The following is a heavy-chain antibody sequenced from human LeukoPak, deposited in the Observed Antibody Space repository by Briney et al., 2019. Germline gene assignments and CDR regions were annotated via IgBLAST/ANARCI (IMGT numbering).Heavy chain of an antibody. CDR1: GGSISSSSYY. Sequence: PSETLSLTCTVSGGSISSSSYYWGWIRQPPGKGREWFGSIYYSGSTYYNTSLKSRVTISVDTSKNQFSLKLSSVTAADTAVYYCASRGYSYGGNPFDYWGQGTLVTVSS. D-gene: IGHD5-18*01. CDR3: ASRGYSYGGNPFDY. J-gene: IGHJ4*02. CDR2: IYYSGST. V-gene: IGHV4-39*01.